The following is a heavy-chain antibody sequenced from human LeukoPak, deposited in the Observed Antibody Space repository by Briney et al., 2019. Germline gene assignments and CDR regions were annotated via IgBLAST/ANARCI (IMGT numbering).Heavy chain of an antibody. V-gene: IGHV3-30*18. D-gene: IGHD6-13*01. CDR3: AKGRDSSSWLDYFDY. Sequence: PGGSLRLSCAASGFTFSSYGMHWVRQAPGKGLEWVVVISYDGSNKYYADSVKGRFTISRDNSKNTLYLQMNSLRAEDTAVYYCAKGRDSSSWLDYFDYWGQGTLVTVSS. CDR2: ISYDGSNK. CDR1: GFTFSSYG. J-gene: IGHJ4*02.